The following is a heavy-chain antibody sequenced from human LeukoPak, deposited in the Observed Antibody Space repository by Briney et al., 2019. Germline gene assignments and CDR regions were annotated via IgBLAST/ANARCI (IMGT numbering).Heavy chain of an antibody. Sequence: PGGSLRLSCTASGFTFGDYAMSWFRQAPGKGLEWVGFIRSKAYGGTTEYAASAKGRFTISRDDSKSIGYLQMNSLKTEDTAVYYCTRRGTIAACDYWGQGTLVTVSS. CDR3: TRRGTIAACDY. D-gene: IGHD6-6*01. CDR1: GFTFGDYA. V-gene: IGHV3-49*03. CDR2: IRSKAYGGTT. J-gene: IGHJ4*02.